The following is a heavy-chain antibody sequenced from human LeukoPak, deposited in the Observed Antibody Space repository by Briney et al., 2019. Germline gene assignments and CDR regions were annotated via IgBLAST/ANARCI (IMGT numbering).Heavy chain of an antibody. Sequence: SGGSLRLSCAASGTTFSGYGMSWVRQAPGKGLEWVSAISASGGSTYFADSVKGRFTISRDNSKNTLYLQMDSLRGEDAAVYYCAKDPYDNSGYYYDYWGQGTLVTVSS. CDR3: AKDPYDNSGYYYDY. CDR1: GTTFSGYG. V-gene: IGHV3-23*01. CDR2: ISASGGST. J-gene: IGHJ4*02. D-gene: IGHD3-22*01.